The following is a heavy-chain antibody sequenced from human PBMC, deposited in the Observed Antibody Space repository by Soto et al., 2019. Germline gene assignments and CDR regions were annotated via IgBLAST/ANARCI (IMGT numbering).Heavy chain of an antibody. CDR2: INPNSGGT. CDR1: GYTFTGYY. V-gene: IGHV1-2*02. CDR3: ARDMDYGSGSYYNPPVY. D-gene: IGHD3-10*01. J-gene: IGHJ4*02. Sequence: ASVKVSCKASGYTFTGYYMHWVRQAPGQGLEWMGWINPNSGGTNYAQKFQGRVTMTRDTSISTAYMELSRLRSDDTAVYYCARDMDYGSGSYYNPPVYCCPGTLVT.